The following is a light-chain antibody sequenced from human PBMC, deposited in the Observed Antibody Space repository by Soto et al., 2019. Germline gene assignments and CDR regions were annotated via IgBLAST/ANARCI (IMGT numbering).Light chain of an antibody. CDR1: NSDVGAYNY. Sequence: QSVLTQPACVSGSPGQSITISCTGTNSDVGAYNYVSWYQHHPGKAPKLMIYDVSNRPSGISNRFSGSKSGNTASLTISGLQAEDEADYYCSSYTTSSTRVFGTGTKVTVL. CDR2: DVS. J-gene: IGLJ1*01. V-gene: IGLV2-14*01. CDR3: SSYTTSSTRV.